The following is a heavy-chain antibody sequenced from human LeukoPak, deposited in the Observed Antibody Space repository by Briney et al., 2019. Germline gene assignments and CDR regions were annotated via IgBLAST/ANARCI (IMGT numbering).Heavy chain of an antibody. D-gene: IGHD6-13*01. J-gene: IGHJ5*02. CDR3: ARGRGAADNWFDP. CDR1: GYTFTSYD. Sequence: ASVKVSCKASGYTFTSYDINWVRQATGRGLEWMGWMNPNSGNAGYAQKFQGRVTMTRNTSIGTAYMELSSLRSEDTAVYYCARGRGAADNWFDPWGQGTLVTVSS. CDR2: MNPNSGNA. V-gene: IGHV1-8*01.